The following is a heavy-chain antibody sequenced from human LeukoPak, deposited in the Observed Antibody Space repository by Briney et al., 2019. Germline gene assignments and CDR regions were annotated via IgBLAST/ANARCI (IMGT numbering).Heavy chain of an antibody. CDR1: GYTFTSYY. V-gene: IGHV1-46*01. CDR3: ASGIVVVPAAIGMDV. Sequence: ASVKVSCKASGYTFTSYYMHWVRQAPGQGLEWMGIINPSGGSTSYARKFQGRVTMTRDTSTSTVYMELSSLRSEDTAVYYCASGIVVVPAAIGMDVWGQGTTVTVSS. J-gene: IGHJ6*02. CDR2: INPSGGST. D-gene: IGHD2-2*01.